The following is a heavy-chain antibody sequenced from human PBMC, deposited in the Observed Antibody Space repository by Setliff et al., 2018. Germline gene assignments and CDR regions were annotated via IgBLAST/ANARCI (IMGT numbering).Heavy chain of an antibody. CDR3: ARDGSYYYFDY. Sequence: SETLSLTCAVYGGSFSGYYWSWIRQPPGKGLEWIGEINHSGSTNYNPSLKSRVTISVDTSKNQFSLKLSSVTAADTAVYYCARDGSYYYFDYWGQGTLVTVSS. J-gene: IGHJ4*02. D-gene: IGHD1-26*01. V-gene: IGHV4-34*01. CDR1: GGSFSGYY. CDR2: INHSGST.